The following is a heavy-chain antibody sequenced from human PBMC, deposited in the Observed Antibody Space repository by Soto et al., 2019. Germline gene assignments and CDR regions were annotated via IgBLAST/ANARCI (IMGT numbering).Heavy chain of an antibody. CDR2: IIPIFGTA. J-gene: IGHJ6*02. V-gene: IGHV1-69*12. CDR3: ARVPLKVVTPYYYYGMDV. D-gene: IGHD2-21*02. CDR1: GGTFSSYA. Sequence: QVQLVQSGAEVKKPGSSVKVSCKASGGTFSSYAISWVRQAPGQGLEWMGGIIPIFGTANYAQKFQGRVTITADESPSTAYMELSSLRSEDTAVYYCARVPLKVVTPYYYYGMDVWGQGTTVTVSS.